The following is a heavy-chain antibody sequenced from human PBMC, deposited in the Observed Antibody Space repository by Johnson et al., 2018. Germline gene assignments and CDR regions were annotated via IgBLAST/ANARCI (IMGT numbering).Heavy chain of an antibody. Sequence: QVQLQESGPGLVKPSETLSLTCTVSGGSISSYYWSWIRQPPGKGLEWIGYIYYSGSTNYNPSLKSRVTISVDTSKNQFSLKLSSVTAADTAVYYCSRGHYDFWRGHKRYYYYYYMDVWGKGTTVTVSS. J-gene: IGHJ6*03. V-gene: IGHV4-59*01. CDR3: SRGHYDFWRGHKRYYYYYYMDV. CDR2: IYYSGST. D-gene: IGHD3-3*01. CDR1: GGSISSYY.